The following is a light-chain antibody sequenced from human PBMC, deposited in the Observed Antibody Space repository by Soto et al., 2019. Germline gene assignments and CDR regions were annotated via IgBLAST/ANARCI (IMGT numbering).Light chain of an antibody. CDR2: EVG. CDR1: SSDVGGYNY. Sequence: QSALTQPASVSGSPGQSITISCTGTSSDVGGYNYVSWYQQHPGKAPKLMIYEVGNRPSGVSNRFSGSKSGNTASLTISGLQAEDEADYYCAAWDDSLNGPVFGGGTKLTVL. CDR3: AAWDDSLNGPV. V-gene: IGLV2-14*01. J-gene: IGLJ3*02.